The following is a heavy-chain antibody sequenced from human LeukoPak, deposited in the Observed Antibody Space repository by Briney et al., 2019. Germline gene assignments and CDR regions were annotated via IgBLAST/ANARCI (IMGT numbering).Heavy chain of an antibody. Sequence: SETLSLTCTVSGGSISSGGYYWSWIRQHPGKGLEWIGYIYYSGSTYYNPSLKSRVTISVDTSKNQCSLKLSSVTAADTAVYYCARTSGYDFHWFDPWGQGTLVTVSS. D-gene: IGHD5-12*01. CDR2: IYYSGST. CDR3: ARTSGYDFHWFDP. J-gene: IGHJ5*02. CDR1: GGSISSGGYY. V-gene: IGHV4-31*03.